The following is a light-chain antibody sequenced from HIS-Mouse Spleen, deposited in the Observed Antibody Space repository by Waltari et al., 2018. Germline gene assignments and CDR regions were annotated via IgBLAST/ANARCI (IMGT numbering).Light chain of an antibody. Sequence: SYELTQPPSVSVSPGQPARITCSGDALPKQYAYWYQQKSGQAPVLVIYEDSKRPSGIPERVSGSSSGTMATLTISGAQVEDEADYYCYSTDSSGNHRVFGGGTKLTVL. V-gene: IGLV3-10*01. J-gene: IGLJ2*01. CDR3: YSTDSSGNHRV. CDR1: ALPKQY. CDR2: EDS.